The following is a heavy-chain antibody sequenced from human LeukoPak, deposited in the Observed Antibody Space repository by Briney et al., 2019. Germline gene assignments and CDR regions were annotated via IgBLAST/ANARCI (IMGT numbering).Heavy chain of an antibody. Sequence: GRSLRLSCAASGFTFVKHALHRVRQSPGKGLEWVAVISYDGNDKQYAESVKGRVTISRDNSKNTVSLQMDTLGPEDTAVYYCARDRETAADYYFDYWGQGTLVTVSS. CDR3: ARDRETAADYYFDY. J-gene: IGHJ4*02. D-gene: IGHD6-13*01. CDR1: GFTFVKHA. V-gene: IGHV3-30*04. CDR2: ISYDGNDK.